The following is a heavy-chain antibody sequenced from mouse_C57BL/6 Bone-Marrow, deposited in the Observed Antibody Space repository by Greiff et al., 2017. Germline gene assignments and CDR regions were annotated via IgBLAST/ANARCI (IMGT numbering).Heavy chain of an antibody. CDR2: INPNNGGT. D-gene: IGHD2-2*01. CDR3: ANDLLWLRRYYYAMDY. Sequence: EVQLPESGPELVKPGASVKMSCKASGYTFTDYNMHWVKQSHGKSLEWIGYINPNNGGTSYNQKFKGKATLTVNKSSSTAYMELRSLTSEDSAVYYCANDLLWLRRYYYAMDYWGQGTSVTVSS. CDR1: GYTFTDYN. J-gene: IGHJ4*01. V-gene: IGHV1-22*01.